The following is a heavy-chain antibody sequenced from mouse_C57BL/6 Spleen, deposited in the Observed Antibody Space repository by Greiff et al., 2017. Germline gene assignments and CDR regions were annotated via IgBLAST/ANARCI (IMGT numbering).Heavy chain of an antibody. D-gene: IGHD2-4*01. V-gene: IGHV1-72*01. Sequence: VQLQQPGAELVKPGASVKLSCKASGYTFTSYWMHWVKQRPGRGLEWIGRIDPNSGGTKYNEKFKSKATLTVDQPSSTAYMQLSSLTSEESAVYYCARSEIYYDPLYAMDYWGQGTSVTVSS. J-gene: IGHJ4*01. CDR3: ARSEIYYDPLYAMDY. CDR2: IDPNSGGT. CDR1: GYTFTSYW.